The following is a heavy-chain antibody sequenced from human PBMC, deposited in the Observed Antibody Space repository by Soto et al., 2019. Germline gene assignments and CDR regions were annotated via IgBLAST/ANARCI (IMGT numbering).Heavy chain of an antibody. D-gene: IGHD1-7*01. CDR3: ARDRSGTTGTTDYGMDV. Sequence: ASVKVSCKASGYTFTGYYMHWVRQAPGQGLEWMGWINPNSGGTNYAQKFQGWVTMTRDTSISTAYMELSRLRSDDTAVYYCARDRSGTTGTTDYGMDVWGQGTTVTVSS. CDR1: GYTFTGYY. CDR2: INPNSGGT. J-gene: IGHJ6*02. V-gene: IGHV1-2*04.